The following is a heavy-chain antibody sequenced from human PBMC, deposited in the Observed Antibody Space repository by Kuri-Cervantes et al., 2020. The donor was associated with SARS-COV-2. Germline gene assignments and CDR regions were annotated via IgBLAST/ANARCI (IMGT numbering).Heavy chain of an antibody. Sequence: ASVKVSCKASGYTFTSYGISWVRQAPGQGLEWMGWISAYNGNTNYAQKLQGRVTMTTDTSTSTAYMGLRSLRSDDTAVYYCALVPAANNWFDPWGQGTLVTVSS. J-gene: IGHJ5*02. D-gene: IGHD2-2*01. CDR1: GYTFTSYG. CDR3: ALVPAANNWFDP. V-gene: IGHV1-18*01. CDR2: ISAYNGNT.